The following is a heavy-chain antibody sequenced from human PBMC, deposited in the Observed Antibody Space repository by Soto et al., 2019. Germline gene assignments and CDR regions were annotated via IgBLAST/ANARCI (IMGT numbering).Heavy chain of an antibody. CDR3: AIYYYDSSGYSDY. D-gene: IGHD3-22*01. J-gene: IGHJ4*02. CDR1: GGTFSSYT. Sequence: SVKVSCKVSGGTFSSYTISGVRQAPGQGLEWMGRIIPILGIPIYAQKFQGRVTITADKSTSTAYMELSSLRSEDTAVYYCAIYYYDSSGYSDYWGQGTLVTSPQ. V-gene: IGHV1-69*02. CDR2: IIPILGIP.